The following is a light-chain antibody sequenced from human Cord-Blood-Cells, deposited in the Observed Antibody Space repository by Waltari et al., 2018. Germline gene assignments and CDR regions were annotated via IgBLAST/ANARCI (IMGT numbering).Light chain of an antibody. CDR1: QGISSW. V-gene: IGKV1D-12*01. J-gene: IGKJ5*01. Sequence: ITCRASQGISSWLAWYHQKPGKAPKLLIYAASSLQSGVPSRFSGSGSGTDFTLTISSLQPEDFATYYCQQANSFPITFGQGTRLEIK. CDR2: AAS. CDR3: QQANSFPIT.